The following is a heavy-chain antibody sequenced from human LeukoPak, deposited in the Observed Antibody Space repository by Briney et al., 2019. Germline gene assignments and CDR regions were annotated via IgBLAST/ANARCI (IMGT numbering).Heavy chain of an antibody. D-gene: IGHD2-15*01. J-gene: IGHJ3*02. V-gene: IGHV6-1*01. CDR1: GDSVSSNSAA. CDR2: TYYRSKWYN. CDR3: ARDYCSGGSCYSDSCHI. Sequence: SQTLSLTCTISGDSVSSNSAAWNWIRQSPSRGLEWLGGTYYRSKWYNDYAVSVKSRITINPDTSKNQFSLQLNSVTPEDTAVYYCARDYCSGGSCYSDSCHIWGQGTMVTVSS.